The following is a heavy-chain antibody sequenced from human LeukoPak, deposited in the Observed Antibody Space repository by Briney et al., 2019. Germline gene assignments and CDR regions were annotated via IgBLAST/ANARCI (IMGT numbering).Heavy chain of an antibody. D-gene: IGHD3-10*01. J-gene: IGHJ4*02. CDR1: GFTFSSYW. Sequence: PGGSLRLSCAASGFTFSSYWMSWVRQAPGRGLEWVANIKQDGSEKYYVDSVKGRFTISRENAKNSLYLQMNSLGAEDTAVYYCARSYGSGPGDYWGQGTLVTVSS. CDR2: IKQDGSEK. CDR3: ARSYGSGPGDY. V-gene: IGHV3-7*01.